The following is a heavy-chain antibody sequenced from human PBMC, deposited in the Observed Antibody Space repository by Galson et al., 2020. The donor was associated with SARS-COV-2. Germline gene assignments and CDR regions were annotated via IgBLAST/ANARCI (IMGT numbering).Heavy chain of an antibody. J-gene: IGHJ4*02. CDR2: MSYDGSNE. V-gene: IGHV3-30*03. CDR3: ARVRADSYGDY. Sequence: GESLKISCAASGFTFSNYGFHWVRQAPGKGLEWVALMSYDGSNENYADSVKGRFTISRDNSKNTLFLQMNSLRADDTAVYYCARVRADSYGDYWGQGALVTVSS. CDR1: GFTFSNYG. D-gene: IGHD5-18*01.